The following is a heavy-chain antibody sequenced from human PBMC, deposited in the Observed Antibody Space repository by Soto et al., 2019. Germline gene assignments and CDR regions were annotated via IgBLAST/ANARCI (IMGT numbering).Heavy chain of an antibody. J-gene: IGHJ4*02. CDR1: GGSITSNAYY. V-gene: IGHV4-39*01. CDR3: ARRPKRGSYSWCFDY. CDR2: IYYSGSA. D-gene: IGHD1-26*01. Sequence: QLQLQESGPGLVKPSETLSLTCTVSGGSITSNAYYWGWIRQPPGKGLGWLGYIYYSGSASYNPSLKSRVTMSVDTSKNQFSLKLSSVTAADTAVYYCARRPKRGSYSWCFDYWGQGTLVTVSS.